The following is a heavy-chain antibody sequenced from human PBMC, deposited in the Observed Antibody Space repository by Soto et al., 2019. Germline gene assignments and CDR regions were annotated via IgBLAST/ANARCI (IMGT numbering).Heavy chain of an antibody. Sequence: SETLSLTCAVSGGSISGANRWSWVRQSPGKGLEWIGEIDHGGSTNYNPPLRSRVTISVDKSKNHFSLRLSSVTAADTAVYYCARGYYEMLTRNYKESYYHAMDVWGQGTTVT. D-gene: IGHD3-9*01. J-gene: IGHJ6*02. CDR3: ARGYYEMLTRNYKESYYHAMDV. CDR1: GGSISGANR. CDR2: IDHGGST. V-gene: IGHV4-4*02.